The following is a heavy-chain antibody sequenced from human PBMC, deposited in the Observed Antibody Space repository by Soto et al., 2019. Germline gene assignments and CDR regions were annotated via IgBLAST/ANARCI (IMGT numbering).Heavy chain of an antibody. CDR1: GFTFSSYG. CDR3: AKQEIAGYFDY. D-gene: IGHD3-10*01. V-gene: IGHV3-30*18. Sequence: QVQLVESGGGVVQPGRSLRLSCAASGFTFSSYGMHWVRQAPGKGLEWVAVISYDGSNKYYADSVKGRFTISRDNSKNTLYLQMNSLRAKDTAVYYCAKQEIAGYFDYWGQGTLVTVSS. J-gene: IGHJ4*02. CDR2: ISYDGSNK.